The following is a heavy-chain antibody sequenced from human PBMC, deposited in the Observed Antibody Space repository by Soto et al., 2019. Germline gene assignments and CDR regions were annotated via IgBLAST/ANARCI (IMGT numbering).Heavy chain of an antibody. J-gene: IGHJ5*02. Sequence: QVQLVQSGAEEKKPGASVKVSCKASGYTFTTYAMHWVRQAPGQRLEWMGWINAGNGNTKYSQKFQGRVTITRDTSASTAYMELSSLRSEDTAVYYCARDRSVAVAGPGWFDPWGQGTLVTGSS. D-gene: IGHD6-19*01. V-gene: IGHV1-3*05. CDR3: ARDRSVAVAGPGWFDP. CDR2: INAGNGNT. CDR1: GYTFTTYA.